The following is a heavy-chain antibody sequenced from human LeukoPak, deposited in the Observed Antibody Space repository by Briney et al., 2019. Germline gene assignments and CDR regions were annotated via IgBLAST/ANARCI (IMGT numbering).Heavy chain of an antibody. J-gene: IGHJ5*02. CDR1: GFTFSSYS. CDR3: ARDVTGP. V-gene: IGHV3-21*01. CDR2: ISSSGSYI. Sequence: RESLRLSCAASGFTFSSYSMNWVRQAPGKGLEWVSSISSSGSYIYYAESVTCRFTISRDNGKNSLYLQMNSLRAGETSVYYCARDVTGPWGQGTLVTVSS.